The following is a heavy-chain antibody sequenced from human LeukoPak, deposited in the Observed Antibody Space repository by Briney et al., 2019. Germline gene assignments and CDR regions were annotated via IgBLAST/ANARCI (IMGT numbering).Heavy chain of an antibody. J-gene: IGHJ4*02. Sequence: ASVKVSCKVSGYTLTELSMHWVRQAPGKGLEWMGGFDPEDGETICAQKFQGRVTMTEDTSTDTAYMELSSLRSEDTAVYYCATDIVGATGGGFDYWGQGTLVTVSS. CDR1: GYTLTELS. V-gene: IGHV1-24*01. CDR2: FDPEDGET. CDR3: ATDIVGATGGGFDY. D-gene: IGHD1-26*01.